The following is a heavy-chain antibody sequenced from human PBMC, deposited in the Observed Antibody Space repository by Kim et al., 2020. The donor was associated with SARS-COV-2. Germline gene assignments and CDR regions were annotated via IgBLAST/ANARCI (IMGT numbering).Heavy chain of an antibody. Sequence: YYADSVKGRITISRDNAKNSLYLQMNSLRAEDTAVYYCARGRQNQDGMDVWGQGTTVTVSS. CDR3: ARGRQNQDGMDV. V-gene: IGHV3-21*01. J-gene: IGHJ6*02.